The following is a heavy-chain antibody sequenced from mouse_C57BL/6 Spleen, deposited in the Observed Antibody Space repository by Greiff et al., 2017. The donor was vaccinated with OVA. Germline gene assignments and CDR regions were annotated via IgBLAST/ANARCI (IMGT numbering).Heavy chain of an antibody. V-gene: IGHV1-61*01. D-gene: IGHD2-5*01. Sequence: VQLQQPGAELVRPGSSVKLSCKASGYTFTSYWMDWVKQRPGQGLEWIGNIYPSDSETHYNQKFKDKATLTVDTSSSTAYLQLSSLTSEDSAVYYCAAYYSNFPFAYWGQGTLVTVSA. J-gene: IGHJ3*01. CDR1: GYTFTSYW. CDR3: AAYYSNFPFAY. CDR2: IYPSDSET.